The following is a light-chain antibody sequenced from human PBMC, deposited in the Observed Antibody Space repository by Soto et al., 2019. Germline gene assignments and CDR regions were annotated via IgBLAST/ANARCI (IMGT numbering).Light chain of an antibody. V-gene: IGKV3-20*01. CDR2: GAS. CDR3: QQYGSSHTT. CDR1: QSVSSSY. J-gene: IGKJ1*01. Sequence: EIVLTQSPGTLSLSPGERATLSCRASQSVSSSYLAWYQQKPGQAPRLLIYGASSRATGIPDRFSGSGSGTDFTLTISRLEPEDFAVYYCQQYGSSHTTFGQGTKGESK.